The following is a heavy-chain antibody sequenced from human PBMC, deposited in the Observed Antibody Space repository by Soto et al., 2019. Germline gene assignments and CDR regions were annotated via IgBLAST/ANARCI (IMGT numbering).Heavy chain of an antibody. CDR3: ARRDYDFWSGYYNHYYYYGMDV. Sequence: EVQLVESGGGLVQPGGSLRLSCAASGFTFSSYEMNWVRQAPGKGLEWVSYISSSGSTIYYADSVKGRFTISRDNAKNSLYLQMNSLRAEDTAVYYCARRDYDFWSGYYNHYYYYGMDVWGQGTTVTVSS. J-gene: IGHJ6*02. CDR1: GFTFSSYE. CDR2: ISSSGSTI. V-gene: IGHV3-48*03. D-gene: IGHD3-3*01.